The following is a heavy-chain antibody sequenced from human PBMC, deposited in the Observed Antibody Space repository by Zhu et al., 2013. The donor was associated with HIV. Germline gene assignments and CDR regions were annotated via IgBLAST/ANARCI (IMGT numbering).Heavy chain of an antibody. CDR3: ASGSGAGYSSGWYPFDL. CDR1: GYTFTSYA. J-gene: IGHJ2*01. D-gene: IGHD6-19*01. CDR2: INAGNGNT. V-gene: IGHV1-3*01. Sequence: QVQLVQSGAEVKKPGASVKVSCKASGYTFTSYAMHWVRQAPGQRLEWMGWINAGNGNTKYSQKFQGRVTITRDTSASTAYMELSSLRSEDTAVYYCASGSGAGYSSGWYPFDLWGRGTLVTVSS.